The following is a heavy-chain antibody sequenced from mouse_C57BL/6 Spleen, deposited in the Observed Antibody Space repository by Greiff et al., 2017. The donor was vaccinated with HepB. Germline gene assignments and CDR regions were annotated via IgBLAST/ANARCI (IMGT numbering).Heavy chain of an antibody. J-gene: IGHJ3*01. CDR3: TTEDSNFSWFAY. Sequence: VQLQQSGAELVRPGASVKLSCTASGFNIKDYYMHWVKQRPEQGLEWIGRIDPEDGDTEYAPKFQGKATMTADTSSNTAYLQLSSLTSEDTAVYYCTTEDSNFSWFAYWGQGTLVTVSA. D-gene: IGHD2-5*01. CDR2: IDPEDGDT. CDR1: GFNIKDYY. V-gene: IGHV14-1*01.